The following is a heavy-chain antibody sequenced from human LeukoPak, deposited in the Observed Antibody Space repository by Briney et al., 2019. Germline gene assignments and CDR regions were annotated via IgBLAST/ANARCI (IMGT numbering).Heavy chain of an antibody. CDR2: ISSRSSNK. CDR1: GLTFSNHY. D-gene: IGHD1-26*01. V-gene: IGHV3-11*04. Sequence: GGSLRLSCAASGLTFSNHYMSWIRQAPGKGLGWVSYISSRSSNKYYADSVKGRFTISRDNAKNSLYLQMDSLRVEDTAVYYCAREGWDLNALDIWGQGTMVTVSP. CDR3: AREGWDLNALDI. J-gene: IGHJ3*02.